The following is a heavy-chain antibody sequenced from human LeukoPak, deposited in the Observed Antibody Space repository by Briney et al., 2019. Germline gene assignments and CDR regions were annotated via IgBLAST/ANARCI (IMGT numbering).Heavy chain of an antibody. J-gene: IGHJ4*02. D-gene: IGHD3-16*02. Sequence: GGSLRLSCAASGFTFSSYGMHWVRQAPGKGLEWVAFIRYDGSNKYYAGSVKGRFTISGDNSKNTLYLQMNSLRAEDTAVYYCAKGVSFVDYWGQGTLVTVSS. CDR2: IRYDGSNK. CDR1: GFTFSSYG. V-gene: IGHV3-30*02. CDR3: AKGVSFVDY.